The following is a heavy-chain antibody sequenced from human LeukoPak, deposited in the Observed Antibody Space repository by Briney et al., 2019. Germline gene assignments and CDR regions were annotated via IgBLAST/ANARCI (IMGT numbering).Heavy chain of an antibody. CDR2: ISDDGSNQ. D-gene: IGHD5-24*01. Sequence: PGGSLRLSCAASGFTFSSYGMHWVRQAPGKGLEWVAIISDDGSNQYYADSVKGRFTISRDNSKNTVYLQMSSLRAEDTAVYYCAKDMERWLQLISFEHWGQGTLVTVSS. J-gene: IGHJ4*02. V-gene: IGHV3-30*18. CDR3: AKDMERWLQLISFEH. CDR1: GFTFSSYG.